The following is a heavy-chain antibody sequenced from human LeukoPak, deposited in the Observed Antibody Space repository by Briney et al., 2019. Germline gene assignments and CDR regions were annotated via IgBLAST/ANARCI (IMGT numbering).Heavy chain of an antibody. Sequence: ASVKVSCKASGYTFTSYYMHWVRQAPAQGLEWMGIINPSGGSTSYAQKFQGRVTMTRDTSTSTVYMELSSLRSEDTAVYYCARDQMPVSPLINWFDPWGQGTLVTVSS. CDR1: GYTFTSYY. CDR3: ARDQMPVSPLINWFDP. CDR2: INPSGGST. V-gene: IGHV1-46*01. D-gene: IGHD2-2*01. J-gene: IGHJ5*02.